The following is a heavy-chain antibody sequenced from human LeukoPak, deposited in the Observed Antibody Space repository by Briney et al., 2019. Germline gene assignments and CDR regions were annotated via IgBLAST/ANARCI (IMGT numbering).Heavy chain of an antibody. D-gene: IGHD6-13*01. Sequence: SETLPLTCTVSGGSISSYYWSWIRQPPGKGLEWIGYIYYSGSTNYNPSLKSRVTISVDTSKDQFSLKLSSVTAADTAVYYCAREDRLAAVFDYWGQGTLVTVSS. CDR1: GGSISSYY. J-gene: IGHJ4*02. V-gene: IGHV4-59*01. CDR3: AREDRLAAVFDY. CDR2: IYYSGST.